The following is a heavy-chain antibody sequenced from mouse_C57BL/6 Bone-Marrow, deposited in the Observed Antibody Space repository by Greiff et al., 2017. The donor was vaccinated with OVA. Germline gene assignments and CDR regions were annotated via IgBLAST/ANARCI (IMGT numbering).Heavy chain of an antibody. V-gene: IGHV14-2*01. D-gene: IGHD4-1*01. Sequence: EVNLVESGAELVKPGASVKLSCTASGFNIKDYYMHWVKQRTEQGLEWIGRIDPEDGEPKYAPKFQGKATITADTSSNTAYLQLSSLTSEDTAVYYCARGWDGYYFDYWGQGTTLTVSS. J-gene: IGHJ2*01. CDR2: IDPEDGEP. CDR3: ARGWDGYYFDY. CDR1: GFNIKDYY.